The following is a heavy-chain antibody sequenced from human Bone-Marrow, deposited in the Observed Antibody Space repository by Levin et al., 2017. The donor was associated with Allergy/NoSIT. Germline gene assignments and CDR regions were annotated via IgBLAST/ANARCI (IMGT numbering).Heavy chain of an antibody. CDR1: GGSISTHNW. D-gene: IGHD1-26*01. J-gene: IGHJ4*02. Sequence: PSETLSLTCAVSGGSISTHNWWMWVRQPPGKGLEWLGEIYHNGNTNYNPSLRSRVTMSVDKSKNQLSLNLDSVTAADTAVYYCAREKGAGTYMGFDYWGQGTLITVSS. CDR2: IYHNGNT. CDR3: AREKGAGTYMGFDY. V-gene: IGHV4-4*02.